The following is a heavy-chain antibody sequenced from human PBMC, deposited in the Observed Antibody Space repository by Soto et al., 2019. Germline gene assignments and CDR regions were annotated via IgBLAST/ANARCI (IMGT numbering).Heavy chain of an antibody. CDR3: ARNTAVPNTLRSRYFFDY. J-gene: IGHJ4*02. CDR1: GGSVSNKTYY. Sequence: SETLSLTCSVSGGSVSNKTYYWSWIRQPPGKRLEWIGYGYYSGTTNYNPSLKSRVTISVDLSKDQFSLRLSSVTTADTAHSYFARNTAVPNTLRSRYFFDYWGQGTLVTVSS. CDR2: GYYSGTT. D-gene: IGHD2-15*01. V-gene: IGHV4-61*01.